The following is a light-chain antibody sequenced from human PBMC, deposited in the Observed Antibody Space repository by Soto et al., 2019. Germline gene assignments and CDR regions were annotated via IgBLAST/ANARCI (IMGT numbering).Light chain of an antibody. CDR1: SSNIGAGYD. V-gene: IGLV1-40*01. CDR3: QSYDICMSVLYV. Sequence: QSVLTQPPSVSGAPGQKVIISCTVSSSNIGAGYDVHWDQQLPGTAPKLLIYGNSNRPSGVPDRFSGSKSGTSASLAITGLQAEDLSDYYWQSYDICMSVLYVFGTVTKV. J-gene: IGLJ1*01. CDR2: GNS.